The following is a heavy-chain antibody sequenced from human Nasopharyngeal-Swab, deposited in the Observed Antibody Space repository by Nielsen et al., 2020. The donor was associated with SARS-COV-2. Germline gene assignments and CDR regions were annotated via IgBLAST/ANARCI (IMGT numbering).Heavy chain of an antibody. V-gene: IGHV4-61*02. CDR2: IYTSGST. CDR1: GGSISSGSYY. J-gene: IGHJ5*02. Sequence: SETLSLTCTVSGGSISSGSYYWSWIRQPAGKGLEWIGRIYTSGSTNYNPSLKSRVTISVDTSKNQFSLKLSSVTAADTAVYYCARAGKRWLQLGGFDPWGQGTLVTVSS. D-gene: IGHD5-24*01. CDR3: ARAGKRWLQLGGFDP.